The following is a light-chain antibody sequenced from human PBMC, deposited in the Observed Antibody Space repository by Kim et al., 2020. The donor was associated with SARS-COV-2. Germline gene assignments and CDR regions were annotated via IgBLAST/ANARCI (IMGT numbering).Light chain of an antibody. CDR2: GAS. V-gene: IGKV3-20*01. CDR1: QSVSSSF. CDR3: QHYGSSPYT. Sequence: EIVLTQSPGTLSLSPGESATLSCRASQSVSSSFLAWYQQKPGQAPRLLMYGASSRATGIPDRFSGGGSGTDFTLTISRLEPEDFAVYYCQHYGSSPYTFGQGTKLEI. J-gene: IGKJ2*01.